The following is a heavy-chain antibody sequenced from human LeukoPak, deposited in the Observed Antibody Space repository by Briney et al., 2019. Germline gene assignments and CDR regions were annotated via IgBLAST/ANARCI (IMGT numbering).Heavy chain of an antibody. V-gene: IGHV6-1*01. J-gene: IGHJ4*02. CDR1: GDSVSSNRAA. CDR3: ARAKGRSPLFDY. CDR2: TYYRSKWYN. D-gene: IGHD6-13*01. Sequence: SQTLSHTCAIPGDSVSSNRAAWNWIRQSPSRGLEWLGSTYYRSKWYNDYAVSVKGRIAINPDTSKNQFSLQLNSVTPEDTAVYYCARAKGRSPLFDYWGQGTLVTVSS.